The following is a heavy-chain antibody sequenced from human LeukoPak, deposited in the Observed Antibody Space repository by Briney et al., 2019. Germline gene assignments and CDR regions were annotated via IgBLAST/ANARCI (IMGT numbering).Heavy chain of an antibody. CDR2: IRSSSSYI. D-gene: IGHD6-19*01. V-gene: IGHV3-21*01. CDR3: ASLYSSGWYAL. CDR1: GFTFSSYS. Sequence: PGGSLRLSCAASGFTFSSYSMNWVRQAPGKGLEWVSSIRSSSSYIYYADSVKGRFTISRDNAKNSLYLQMNSLRAEDTAVYYCASLYSSGWYALWGQGTLVTVSS. J-gene: IGHJ4*02.